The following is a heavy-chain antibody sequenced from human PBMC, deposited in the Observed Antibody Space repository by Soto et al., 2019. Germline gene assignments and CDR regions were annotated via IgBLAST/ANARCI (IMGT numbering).Heavy chain of an antibody. CDR2: IYYSGST. D-gene: IGHD2-15*01. CDR1: GGSISSYY. V-gene: IGHV4-59*01. J-gene: IGHJ3*02. CDR3: ARVVRCSGGSCYSASELAFDI. Sequence: SETLSLTCTVSGGSISSYYWSWIRQPPGKGLEWIGYIYYSGSTNYNPSLKSRVTISVDTSKNQFSLKLSSVTAADTAVYYCARVVRCSGGSCYSASELAFDIWGQGTMVTVSS.